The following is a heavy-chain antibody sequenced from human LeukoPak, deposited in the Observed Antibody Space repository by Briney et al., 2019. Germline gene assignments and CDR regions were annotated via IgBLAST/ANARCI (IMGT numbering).Heavy chain of an antibody. Sequence: PGGSLRLSCAASGFTFSSYAMSWVRQAPGKGLEWVSAISGSGGSTYYADSVKGRFTISRDNSKNTLYLQMNSLRAEDTAVYYCAKDLSRNIYGSGSYNYYFDYWGQGTLVTVSS. CDR3: AKDLSRNIYGSGSYNYYFDY. D-gene: IGHD3-10*01. CDR1: GFTFSSYA. V-gene: IGHV3-23*01. J-gene: IGHJ4*02. CDR2: ISGSGGST.